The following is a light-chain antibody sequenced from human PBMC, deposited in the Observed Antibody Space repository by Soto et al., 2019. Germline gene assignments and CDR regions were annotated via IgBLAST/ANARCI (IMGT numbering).Light chain of an antibody. CDR1: QSISSW. V-gene: IGKV1-5*03. J-gene: IGKJ1*01. CDR2: KAS. Sequence: DIQMAQYPSTLSASVGDRVIIACRASQSISSWLAWYQQKPGKAPKLLISKASNLESGVPSRFSGSGSGTEFTLTVSSLQPDDFATYYCQQSYSYWTFGQGTKVEIK. CDR3: QQSYSYWT.